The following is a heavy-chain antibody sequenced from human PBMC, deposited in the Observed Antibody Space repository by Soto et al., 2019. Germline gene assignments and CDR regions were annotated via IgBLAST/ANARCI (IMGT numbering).Heavy chain of an antibody. CDR1: GYTFTSYG. Sequence: QVQLVQSGAEVKKPGASVKVSCKASGYTFTSYGISWVRQAPGQGLEWMGWISAYNGNTNYAQKLQGRVTMTTDTSTSTAYLELSSLRSDDTAVYYCARYASLSWYYDILTGYPFHGMDVWGQGTTVTVSS. V-gene: IGHV1-18*01. CDR2: ISAYNGNT. J-gene: IGHJ6*02. D-gene: IGHD3-9*01. CDR3: ARYASLSWYYDILTGYPFHGMDV.